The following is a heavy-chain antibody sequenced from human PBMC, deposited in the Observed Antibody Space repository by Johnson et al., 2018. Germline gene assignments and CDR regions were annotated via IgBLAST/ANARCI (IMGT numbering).Heavy chain of an antibody. CDR3: ARSVCDYFNYDGFDI. CDR1: GFTFSSYG. CDR2: IWYDGSNK. D-gene: IGHD4-17*01. V-gene: IGHV3-33*01. Sequence: VQLVESGGGVVQPGRSLRLSCAASGFTFSSYGMHWVRQAPGKGLEWVAVIWYDGSNKYYADSVKGRFTISRDNSKNTLYLQLNSLRAEDTAVYYGARSVCDYFNYDGFDIWGQGTMVTVSS. J-gene: IGHJ3*02.